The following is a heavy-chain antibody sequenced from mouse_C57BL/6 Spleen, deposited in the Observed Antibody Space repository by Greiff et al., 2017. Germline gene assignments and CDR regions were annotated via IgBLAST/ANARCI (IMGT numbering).Heavy chain of an antibody. V-gene: IGHV1-59*01. Sequence: VQLQQPGAELVRPGTSVKLSCKASGYTFTSYWMHWVKQRPGQGLEWIGVIDPSASYTNYNQKFKGKATLTVDTSSSTAYMQLSSLTSEDSAVYYCARPYDYDTWFAYWGQGTLVTVSA. CDR1: GYTFTSYW. CDR2: IDPSASYT. D-gene: IGHD2-4*01. J-gene: IGHJ3*01. CDR3: ARPYDYDTWFAY.